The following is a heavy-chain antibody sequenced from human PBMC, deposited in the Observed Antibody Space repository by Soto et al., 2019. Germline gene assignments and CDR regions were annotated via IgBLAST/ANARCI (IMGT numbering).Heavy chain of an antibody. V-gene: IGHV5-10-1*01. CDR1: GYNFTSYW. J-gene: IGHJ6*02. CDR3: ATPRAVSRYYYYGMDV. CDR2: IDPSDSYT. Sequence: PGEPLKISYKGSGYNFTSYWISWVRQMPWKGLEWMGRIDPSDSYTNYSPSFQGHVTISADKSISTAYLQWSSLKASDTAMYYCATPRAVSRYYYYGMDVWGQGTTVTVSS.